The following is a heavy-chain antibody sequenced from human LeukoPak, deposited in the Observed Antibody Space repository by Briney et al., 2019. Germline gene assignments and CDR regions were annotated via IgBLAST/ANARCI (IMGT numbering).Heavy chain of an antibody. J-gene: IGHJ4*02. Sequence: PGGSLRLSCAASGFTFTSYSMNWVRQAPGKGLEWVSTISGGGGSTYYADSVRGRFTISRDDSKNTLYLQMDSLRAEDTAVYYCARDSVGVPTDFDYWGQGTLVTVSS. D-gene: IGHD1-26*01. CDR3: ARDSVGVPTDFDY. V-gene: IGHV3-23*01. CDR2: ISGGGGST. CDR1: GFTFTSYS.